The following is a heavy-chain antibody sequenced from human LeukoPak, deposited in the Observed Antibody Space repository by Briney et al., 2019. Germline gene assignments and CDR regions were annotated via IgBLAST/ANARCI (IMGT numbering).Heavy chain of an antibody. V-gene: IGHV5-51*01. Sequence: GASLKISCKGSGSSFTSYWIGWVRQMPGKGLEWMGIIYTGDSDTRYSPSFQGQVTISADKSISTAYLQWSSLKASDPAMYYCARLSSSSWPNFDYWGRGTLVTVSS. CDR1: GSSFTSYW. CDR3: ARLSSSSWPNFDY. D-gene: IGHD6-13*01. CDR2: IYTGDSDT. J-gene: IGHJ4*02.